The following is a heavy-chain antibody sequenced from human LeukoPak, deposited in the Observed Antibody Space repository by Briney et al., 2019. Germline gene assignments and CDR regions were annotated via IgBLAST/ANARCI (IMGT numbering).Heavy chain of an antibody. CDR2: IYYSGST. J-gene: IGHJ4*02. V-gene: IGHV4-59*08. CDR3: ARLGESAVAGLTFDY. D-gene: IGHD6-19*01. Sequence: SETLSLTCTVSGGSISSYYWSWIRQPAGKGLEWIGYIYYSGSTNYNPSLKSRVTISVDTSKNQFSLKLSSVTAADTAVYYCARLGESAVAGLTFDYWGQGTLVTVSS. CDR1: GGSISSYY.